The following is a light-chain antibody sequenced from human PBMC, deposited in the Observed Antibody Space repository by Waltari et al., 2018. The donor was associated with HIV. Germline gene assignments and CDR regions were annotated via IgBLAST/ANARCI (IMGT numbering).Light chain of an antibody. CDR2: DAS. J-gene: IGKJ4*01. CDR3: LQRTNWPVT. CDR1: QSVGRS. V-gene: IGKV3-11*01. Sequence: EIVLTQSPATLSLSPGERATLSCRARQSVGRSLVWYQQKPGQAPRLLIYDASTRATGIPARFSGSGSGTDFTLTISSLEPEDFAIYYCLQRTNWPVTFGGGTKVEIK.